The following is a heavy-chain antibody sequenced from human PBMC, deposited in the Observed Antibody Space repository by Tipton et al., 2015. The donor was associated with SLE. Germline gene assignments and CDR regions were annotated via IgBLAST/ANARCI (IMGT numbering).Heavy chain of an antibody. V-gene: IGHV4-59*12. CDR1: GGSISSYY. CDR2: VYHSGGT. Sequence: TLSLTCTVSGGSISSYYWNWIRQAPGKGLEWLGNVYHSGGTNYNPSLRSRVTISVDTSKNQFSLKLSSVTAADTAVYYCARGQCTSCYYYYMDVWGKGTTVTVSS. CDR3: ARGQCTSCYYYYMDV. D-gene: IGHD2-2*01. J-gene: IGHJ6*03.